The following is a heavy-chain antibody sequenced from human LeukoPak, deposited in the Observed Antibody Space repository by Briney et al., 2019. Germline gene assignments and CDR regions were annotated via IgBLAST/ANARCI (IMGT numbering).Heavy chain of an antibody. CDR3: AKDRAYSSGWPCAFDI. Sequence: PGGSLRLSCAASGFTFSSYYMNWVRQAPGKGPEWVSSIDSRGTYIYYVDSVKGRFTISRDNSKNTLYLQMNSLRAEDTAVYYCAKDRAYSSGWPCAFDIWGQGTMVTVSS. J-gene: IGHJ3*02. D-gene: IGHD6-19*01. V-gene: IGHV3-21*01. CDR1: GFTFSSYY. CDR2: IDSRGTYI.